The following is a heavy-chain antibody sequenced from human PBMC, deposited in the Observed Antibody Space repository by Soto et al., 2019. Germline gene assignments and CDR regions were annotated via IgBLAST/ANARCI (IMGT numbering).Heavy chain of an antibody. CDR2: ISTYSTNT. D-gene: IGHD4-17*01. CDR3: ARWAGRVRDYGGPFGY. J-gene: IGHJ4*02. V-gene: IGHV1-18*04. Sequence: QVELVQSGAEVKNPGASVTVSCKASGEFFTTYGISWVRQAPGQGLEWMGWISTYSTNTNYAPKFQGRLLLTADTSTTTAHMELRSLRPDDTAVYYGARWAGRVRDYGGPFGYWGQGSLVTVSP. CDR1: GEFFTTYG.